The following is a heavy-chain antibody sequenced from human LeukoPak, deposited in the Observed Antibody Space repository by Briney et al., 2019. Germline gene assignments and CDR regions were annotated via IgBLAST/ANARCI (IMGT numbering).Heavy chain of an antibody. V-gene: IGHV4-31*03. Sequence: SETLSLTCTVSGGSISSGGYYWSWIRQHPGKGLEWIGYIYYSGSTYYNPSLKSRVTISVDTSKNQFSLKLSSVTAADTAVHYCARDELGRLVYWGQGTLVTVSS. D-gene: IGHD2-15*01. J-gene: IGHJ4*02. CDR2: IYYSGST. CDR3: ARDELGRLVY. CDR1: GGSISSGGYY.